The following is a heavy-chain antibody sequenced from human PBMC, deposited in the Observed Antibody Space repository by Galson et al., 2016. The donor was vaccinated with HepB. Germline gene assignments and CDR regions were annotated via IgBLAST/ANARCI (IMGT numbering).Heavy chain of an antibody. V-gene: IGHV4-59*01. CDR2: IYYSGST. CDR3: ARGSQQLTYY. J-gene: IGHJ4*02. D-gene: IGHD6-13*01. Sequence: SETLSLTCTVSGGSLSNYYWSWLRQPPGKGLEWIGYIYYSGSTNYSPSLKNRVTISVDTSKNHFSLKLSSVTAADTAVYYCARGSQQLTYYWGQGILVTVSS. CDR1: GGSLSNYY.